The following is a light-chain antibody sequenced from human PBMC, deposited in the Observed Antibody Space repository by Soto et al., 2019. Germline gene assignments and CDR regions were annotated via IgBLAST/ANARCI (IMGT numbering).Light chain of an antibody. CDR2: DAS. V-gene: IGKV3-11*01. CDR3: QQRSNWLT. CDR1: QSVGSY. J-gene: IGKJ4*01. Sequence: EIVLTQSPATLTLSPGERATLSCRASQSVGSYLAWYQQKPGQAPRLLIYDASNRATGIPARFSGSGSGTDFTLNISSLEPQEFAVYFCQQRSNWLTFGGGTKVEI.